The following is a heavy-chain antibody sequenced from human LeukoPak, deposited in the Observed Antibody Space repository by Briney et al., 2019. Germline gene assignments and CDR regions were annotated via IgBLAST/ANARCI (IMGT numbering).Heavy chain of an antibody. CDR1: GCTFSSYE. V-gene: IGHV3-48*03. J-gene: IGHJ6*02. CDR2: ISSRSSSI. D-gene: IGHD2-21*02. Sequence: PWGALTLSCAASGCTFSSYEMNWVRQARGKGLEWVSYISSRSSSIYYADSVKGRFTIPRHNAQNSLYLRMNSLRAEDTAVYYCARLTADYYYYGMDVWGQGTTVTVSS. CDR3: ARLTADYYYYGMDV.